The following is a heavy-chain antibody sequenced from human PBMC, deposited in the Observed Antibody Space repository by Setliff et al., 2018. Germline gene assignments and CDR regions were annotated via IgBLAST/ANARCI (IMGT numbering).Heavy chain of an antibody. V-gene: IGHV4-34*01. Sequence: SETLSLTCTVYGASFSNYYWGWVRQPPEERLEWIGEIDHSGRTKYNPSLKGRVTISVDASKNQFSLRLSSVTAADTAVYYFRLAHCSNNCEEALDYWSQGTLVTVSS. CDR2: IDHSGRT. CDR3: RLAHCSNNCEEALDY. J-gene: IGHJ4*02. CDR1: GASFSNYY. D-gene: IGHD2-2*01.